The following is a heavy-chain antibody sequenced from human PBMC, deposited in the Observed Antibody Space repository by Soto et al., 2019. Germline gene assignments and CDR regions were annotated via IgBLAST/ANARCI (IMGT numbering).Heavy chain of an antibody. CDR1: GFSFVNYA. CDR2: LSGSGTST. D-gene: IGHD1-7*01. V-gene: IGHV3-23*01. J-gene: IGHJ5*02. Sequence: GGSLRLSCAASGFSFVNYAMNWVRQAPGKGLEWVSGLSGSGTSTYYADSVKGRFTISRDNSRDTLFLQMNSLTADDTAVYYCAKRTTNGGSFNPFDPWGQAALVTVSS. CDR3: AKRTTNGGSFNPFDP.